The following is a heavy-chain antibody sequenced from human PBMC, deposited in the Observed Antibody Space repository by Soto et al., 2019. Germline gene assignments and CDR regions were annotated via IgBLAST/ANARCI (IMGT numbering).Heavy chain of an antibody. CDR1: GYTFTSYG. J-gene: IGHJ6*02. CDR3: ARFSGGSYNTYYFYYGMDV. D-gene: IGHD2-15*01. Sequence: ASVKVSCKASGYTFTSYGISWVRQAPGQGLDWMGWISAYNGNTKYAQDLQGRVTMTTDTSTSTAYIELRSLRSDDTAMYYCARFSGGSYNTYYFYYGMDVWGQGTTVTVSS. V-gene: IGHV1-18*04. CDR2: ISAYNGNT.